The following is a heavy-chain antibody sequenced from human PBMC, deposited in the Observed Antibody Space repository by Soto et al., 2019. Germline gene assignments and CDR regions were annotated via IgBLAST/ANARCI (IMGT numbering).Heavy chain of an antibody. J-gene: IGHJ6*03. CDR3: ARDQKQQLVNYYYYMDV. Sequence: ASVKVSCKASGYTFTGYAMHWVRQAPGQRLEWMGWINAGNGNTKYSQKFQGRVTITRDTSASTAYMELSSLRSKDTAVYYCARDQKQQLVNYYYYMDVWGKGTTVTVSS. D-gene: IGHD6-13*01. CDR1: GYTFTGYA. CDR2: INAGNGNT. V-gene: IGHV1-3*01.